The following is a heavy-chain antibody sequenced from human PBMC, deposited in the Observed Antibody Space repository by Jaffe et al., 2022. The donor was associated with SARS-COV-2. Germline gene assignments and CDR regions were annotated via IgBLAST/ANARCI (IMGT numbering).Heavy chain of an antibody. V-gene: IGHV3-64*01. Sequence: EVQLVESGGGLVQPGGSLRLSCAASGFTFSSYAMHWVRQAPGKGLEYVSAISSNGGSTYYANSVKGRFTISRDNSKNTLYLQMGSLRAEDMAVYYCAREGYDGAFDIWGQGTMVTVSS. CDR2: ISSNGGST. CDR3: AREGYDGAFDI. J-gene: IGHJ3*02. CDR1: GFTFSSYA. D-gene: IGHD2-2*01.